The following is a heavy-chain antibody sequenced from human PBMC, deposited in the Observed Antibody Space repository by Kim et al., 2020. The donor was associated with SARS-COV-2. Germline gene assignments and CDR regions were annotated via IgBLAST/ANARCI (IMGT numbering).Heavy chain of an antibody. D-gene: IGHD4-17*01. CDR2: T. CDR3: ARGAYGDVSFDY. J-gene: IGHJ4*02. V-gene: IGHV1-18*01. Sequence: TKCGQKVEGRFIMTTDTSTNTAYMVLWSLRADDTAMYYCARGAYGDVSFDYWGQGTLVTVSS.